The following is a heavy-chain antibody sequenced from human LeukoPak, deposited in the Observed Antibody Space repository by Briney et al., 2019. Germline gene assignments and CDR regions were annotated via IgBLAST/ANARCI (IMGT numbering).Heavy chain of an antibody. Sequence: ASVKVSCKASGYTFTSYGISWVRQAPGQGLERMGWISAYNGNTNYAQKLQGRVTMTTDTSTSTAYMELRSLRSDDTAVYYCARDLIAAAGSYFVYWGQGTLVTVSS. V-gene: IGHV1-18*04. CDR1: GYTFTSYG. J-gene: IGHJ4*02. D-gene: IGHD6-13*01. CDR3: ARDLIAAAGSYFVY. CDR2: ISAYNGNT.